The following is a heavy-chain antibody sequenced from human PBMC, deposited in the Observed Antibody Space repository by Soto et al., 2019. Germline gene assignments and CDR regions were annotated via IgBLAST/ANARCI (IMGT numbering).Heavy chain of an antibody. V-gene: IGHV3-33*01. CDR2: IWYDGSDK. D-gene: IGHD2-2*01. Sequence: QVQLVESGGGVVQPGRSLRLSCAASGFTFSNYGMHWVRQAPGKGLEWVAIIWYDGSDKYYVDSVKGRFTISRDNSKNTVYLQMNSLRAEDTAVYYCARYGLEGWYQLEYWGQGTLVTVSS. CDR3: ARYGLEGWYQLEY. CDR1: GFTFSNYG. J-gene: IGHJ4*02.